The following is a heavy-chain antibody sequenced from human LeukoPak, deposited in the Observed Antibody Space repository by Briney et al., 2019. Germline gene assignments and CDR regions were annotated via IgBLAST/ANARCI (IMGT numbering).Heavy chain of an antibody. J-gene: IGHJ6*03. CDR2: INHSGST. Sequence: SETLSLTCAVYGGSFNNYYWSWIRQPPGTGLEWIGEINHSGSTKYNPSLKSRVTISVDTSKNQFSLKLTSVTAADTAVYYCARGTGFGVVFNYYQYYMDVWGKATTVTVSS. CDR3: ARGTGFGVVFNYYQYYMDV. D-gene: IGHD3-3*01. V-gene: IGHV4-34*01. CDR1: GGSFNNYY.